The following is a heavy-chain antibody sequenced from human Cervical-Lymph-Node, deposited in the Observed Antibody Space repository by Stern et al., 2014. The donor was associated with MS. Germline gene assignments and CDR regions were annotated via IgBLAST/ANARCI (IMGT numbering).Heavy chain of an antibody. CDR1: GYTFTSYG. J-gene: IGHJ6*02. CDR2: ISAYNGNT. V-gene: IGHV1-18*01. CDR3: ARYLGSELLLGLYYYYGMDV. D-gene: IGHD1-26*01. Sequence: QVQLVQSGAEVKKPGASVKVSCKASGYTFTSYGISWVRQAPGQGLEWMGWISAYNGNTNYAQKLQGRVTMTTDTSTSTAYMELRSLRSDDTAVYYCARYLGSELLLGLYYYYGMDVWGQGTTVTVSS.